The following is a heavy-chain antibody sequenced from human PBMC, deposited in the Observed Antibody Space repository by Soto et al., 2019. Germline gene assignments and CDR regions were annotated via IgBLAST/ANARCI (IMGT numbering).Heavy chain of an antibody. D-gene: IGHD6-13*01. V-gene: IGHV3-33*01. CDR2: IWYDGSNK. Sequence: QVQLVESGGGVVQPGRSLRLSCAASGFTFSSYGMHWVRQAPGKGLEWVAVIWYDGSNKYYADSVKGRFTISRDNYKNTLYLQMNSLRAGDTAVYYCARQGALAAGGTKYYGMDVWGQGTTVTVSS. J-gene: IGHJ6*02. CDR3: ARQGALAAGGTKYYGMDV. CDR1: GFTFSSYG.